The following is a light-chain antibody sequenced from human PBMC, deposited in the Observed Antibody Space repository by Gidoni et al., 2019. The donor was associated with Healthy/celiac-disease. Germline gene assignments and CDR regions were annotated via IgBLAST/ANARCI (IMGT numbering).Light chain of an antibody. V-gene: IGLV6-57*04. CDR3: QSYDSSNHVV. J-gene: IGLJ2*01. CDR1: SGSIASNY. Sequence: NFMLTQPPSVSESPGKTVTISCTRSSGSIASNYLQWYQQRPGSAPTTVIYEDNHRPSGVPDRFSGSIDSSSNSASLTISGLKTEDEADYYCQSYDSSNHVVFGGGTTLTVL. CDR2: EDN.